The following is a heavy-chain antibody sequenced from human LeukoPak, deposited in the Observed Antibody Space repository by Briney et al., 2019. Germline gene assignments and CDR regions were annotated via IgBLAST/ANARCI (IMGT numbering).Heavy chain of an antibody. CDR3: ARGGYSYGKSFDY. D-gene: IGHD5-18*01. CDR1: GFTFSSYW. CDR2: INSDGSST. V-gene: IGHV3-74*01. Sequence: GGSLRLSCAASGFTFSSYWMHWVRQAPGKGLVWVSRINSDGSSTSYADSVEGRFTISRDNAKNTLYLQMNSLRAEDTAVYYCARGGYSYGKSFDYWGQGTLVTVSS. J-gene: IGHJ4*02.